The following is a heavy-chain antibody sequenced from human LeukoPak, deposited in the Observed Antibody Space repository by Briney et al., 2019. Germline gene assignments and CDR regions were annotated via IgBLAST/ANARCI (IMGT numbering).Heavy chain of an antibody. Sequence: VASVKVSCKASGYTFTNYDINWVRQATGQGLEWMGGIIPIFGTANYAQKFQGRVTITADKSTSTAYMELSSLRSEDTAVYYCARALPYGSGSSHYYYMDVWGKGTTVTVSS. CDR2: IIPIFGTA. CDR3: ARALPYGSGSSHYYYMDV. CDR1: GYTFTNYD. J-gene: IGHJ6*03. D-gene: IGHD3-10*01. V-gene: IGHV1-69*06.